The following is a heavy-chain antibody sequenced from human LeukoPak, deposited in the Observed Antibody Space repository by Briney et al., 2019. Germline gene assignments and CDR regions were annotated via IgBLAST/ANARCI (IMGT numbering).Heavy chain of an antibody. CDR2: IIPIFGTA. V-gene: IGHV1-69*13. CDR1: GGTFSSYA. CDR3: ARGRTIFGVVSIPDAFDI. Sequence: SVKVSCKASGGTFSSYAISWVRQAPGQGLEWMGGIIPIFGTANYAQKFQGRVTITADESTSTAYMELSSLRSEDTAVYYCARGRTIFGVVSIPDAFDIWGQGTMVTVSS. D-gene: IGHD3-3*01. J-gene: IGHJ3*02.